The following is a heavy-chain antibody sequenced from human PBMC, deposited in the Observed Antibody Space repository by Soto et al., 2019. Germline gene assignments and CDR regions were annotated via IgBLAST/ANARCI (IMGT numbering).Heavy chain of an antibody. CDR3: ARDVAYNRRDY. Sequence: VQLVESGGGLVQPGGSLRLSCATSGFSFSSFWMAWVRQAPGKGLEWLANIKEDGTMPYYLESVKGRFTISRDNAKNSLFLQIDSLTADDTGVYYCARDVAYNRRDYLGLGTLVIVSS. J-gene: IGHJ4*02. D-gene: IGHD1-20*01. CDR1: GFSFSSFW. CDR2: IKEDGTMP. V-gene: IGHV3-7*04.